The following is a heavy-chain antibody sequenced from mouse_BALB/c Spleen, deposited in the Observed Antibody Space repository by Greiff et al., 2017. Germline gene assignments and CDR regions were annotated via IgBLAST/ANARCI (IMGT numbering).Heavy chain of an antibody. J-gene: IGHJ3*01. Sequence: QVQLKQSGAELVRPGTSVKVSCKASGYAFTNYLIEWVKQRPGQGLEWIGVINPGSGGTNYNEKFKGKATLTADKSSSTAYMQLSSLTSDDSAVYFCARSLRLPSWFAYWGQGTLVTVSA. V-gene: IGHV1-54*01. CDR2: INPGSGGT. CDR1: GYAFTNYL. CDR3: ARSLRLPSWFAY. D-gene: IGHD1-2*01.